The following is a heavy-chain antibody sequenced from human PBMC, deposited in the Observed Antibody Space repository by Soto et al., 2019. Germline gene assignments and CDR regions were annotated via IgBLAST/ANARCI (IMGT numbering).Heavy chain of an antibody. D-gene: IGHD4-17*01. V-gene: IGHV4-39*01. CDR1: GGSISSGGYH. CDR3: ARHFGNYGDWAFDF. Sequence: SETLSLTCTVSGGSISSGGYHWAWIRQPPGKGLEWIATINYSGRTYYNPSLRSRVTISVDTSRDQFSLNLNSVTAADTAVYYCARHFGNYGDWAFDFWGQGTLVTVSS. J-gene: IGHJ4*02. CDR2: INYSGRT.